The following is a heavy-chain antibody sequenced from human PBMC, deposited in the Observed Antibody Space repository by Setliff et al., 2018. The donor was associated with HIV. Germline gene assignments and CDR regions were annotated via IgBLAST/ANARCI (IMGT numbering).Heavy chain of an antibody. Sequence: ASVKVSCKASGYTFTSYPMHWVRQAPGQGLEWMGVISTSGGSAGYAEKFRGRVTMTRDTSTSTVYMDLRNLRSEDTAVYYCARNQGDSSGWYAVDYWGHGTLVTVSS. J-gene: IGHJ4*01. CDR2: ISTSGGSA. V-gene: IGHV1-46*01. CDR1: GYTFTSYP. D-gene: IGHD6-19*01. CDR3: ARNQGDSSGWYAVDY.